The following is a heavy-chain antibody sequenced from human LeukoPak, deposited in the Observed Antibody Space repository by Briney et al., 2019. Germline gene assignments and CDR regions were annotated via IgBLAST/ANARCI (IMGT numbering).Heavy chain of an antibody. Sequence: ASVKVSCKASGYTFTNYAMNWVRQAPGQGLEWMGIINPSGGSTSYAQKFQGRVTMTRDMSTSTVYMELRSLRSDDTAVYYCARGYSYGHFDYWGQGTLVTVSS. CDR3: ARGYSYGHFDY. CDR1: GYTFTNYA. D-gene: IGHD5-18*01. J-gene: IGHJ4*02. V-gene: IGHV1-46*01. CDR2: INPSGGST.